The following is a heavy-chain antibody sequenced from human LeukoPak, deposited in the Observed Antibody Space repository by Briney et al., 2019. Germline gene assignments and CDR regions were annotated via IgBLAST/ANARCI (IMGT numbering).Heavy chain of an antibody. D-gene: IGHD3-22*01. CDR2: IIPIFGTA. CDR1: GGTFSSYA. Sequence: SVKVSCKASGGTFSSYAISWVRQAPGQGLEWMGGIIPIFGTANYAQKFQGRVTITADESTSTAYMELSSLRSEDTAVYYCARGPEYDSSGYFPYYYGMDVWGQGTTVTVSS. V-gene: IGHV1-69*13. J-gene: IGHJ6*02. CDR3: ARGPEYDSSGYFPYYYGMDV.